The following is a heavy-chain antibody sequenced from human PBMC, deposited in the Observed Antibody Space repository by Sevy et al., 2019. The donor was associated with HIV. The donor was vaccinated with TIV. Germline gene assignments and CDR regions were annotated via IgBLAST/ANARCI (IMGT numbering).Heavy chain of an antibody. J-gene: IGHJ4*02. V-gene: IGHV3-30*18. CDR2: ISYDGSNK. Sequence: GGSLGLSCAASGFTFSSYGMHWVRQAPGKGLEWVAVISYDGSNKHYADSVKGRFTISRDNSKNTLYLQMNSLRAEDTAVYYCAKDYWWELPARDYYFDYWGQGTLVTVSS. CDR1: GFTFSSYG. D-gene: IGHD1-26*01. CDR3: AKDYWWELPARDYYFDY.